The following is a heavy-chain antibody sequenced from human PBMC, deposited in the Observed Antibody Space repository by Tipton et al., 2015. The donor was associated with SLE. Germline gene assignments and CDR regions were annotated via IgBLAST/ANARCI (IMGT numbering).Heavy chain of an antibody. V-gene: IGHV4-59*01. CDR1: GGSISSYY. Sequence: TLSLTCTVSGGSISSYYWSWIRQPPGKGLEWIGYIYYSGSTNYNPSLRGRVTISEDTSKNQFSLTLTSVTAADTAVYYCARTRGSREGMDVWGQGTTVTVSS. CDR3: ARTRGSREGMDV. D-gene: IGHD1-26*01. CDR2: IYYSGST. J-gene: IGHJ6*02.